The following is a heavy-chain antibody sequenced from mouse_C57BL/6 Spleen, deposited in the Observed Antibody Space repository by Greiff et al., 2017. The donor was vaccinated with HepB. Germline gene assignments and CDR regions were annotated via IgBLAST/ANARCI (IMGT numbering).Heavy chain of an antibody. CDR3: ARESKRYAMDY. CDR2: IYPGSGNT. CDR1: GYTFTDYY. Sequence: LVESGAELVRPGASVKLSCKASGYTFTDYYINWVKQRPGQGLEWIARIYPGSGNTYYNEKFKGKATLTAEKSSSTAYMQLSSLTSEDSAVYFCARESKRYAMDYWGQGTSVTVSS. J-gene: IGHJ4*01. D-gene: IGHD2-5*01. V-gene: IGHV1-76*01.